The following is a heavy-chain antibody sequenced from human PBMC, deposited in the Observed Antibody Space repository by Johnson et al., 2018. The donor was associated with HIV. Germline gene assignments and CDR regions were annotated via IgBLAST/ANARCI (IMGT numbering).Heavy chain of an antibody. CDR1: RFTFSSYW. V-gene: IGHV3-7*05. Sequence: EHLVESGGGLVQPGGSLRLSCAASRFTFSSYWMSWVRQAPGKGLEWVANIKQDGSEKYYVDSVKGRFTISRDNAKNSLYLQLNSLRAEDTAVYYCATAPYYDFWSGPDAFDIWGQGTMVTVSS. J-gene: IGHJ3*02. CDR3: ATAPYYDFWSGPDAFDI. D-gene: IGHD3-3*01. CDR2: IKQDGSEK.